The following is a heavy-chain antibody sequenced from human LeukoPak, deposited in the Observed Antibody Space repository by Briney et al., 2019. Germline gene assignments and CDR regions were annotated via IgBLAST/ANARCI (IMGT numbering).Heavy chain of an antibody. CDR2: ISGSGGST. CDR1: GFTFSNYD. D-gene: IGHD3-22*01. V-gene: IGHV3-23*01. Sequence: GRSLRLSCAASGFTFSNYDMSWVRQAPGKGLEWVSGISGSGGSTYHADSVKGRFTISRDNSKNTLYLQMNSLRAEDKAVYYCAKELDSSGYFDYWGQGTLVTVSS. J-gene: IGHJ4*02. CDR3: AKELDSSGYFDY.